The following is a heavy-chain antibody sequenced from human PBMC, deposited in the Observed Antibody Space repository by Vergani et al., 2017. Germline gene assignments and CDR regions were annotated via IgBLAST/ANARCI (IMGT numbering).Heavy chain of an antibody. J-gene: IGHJ4*02. Sequence: QVQLVQSGAEVKKPGASVKVSCKASGYTFTSYGISWVRQAPGQGLEWMGWISAYNGNTNYAQKLQGRVTMTKDTSTSTAYMELRSLRSDDTAVYYCAREXEDPNMITFGGVIPLDYWGQGTLVTVSS. D-gene: IGHD3-16*02. V-gene: IGHV1-18*01. CDR2: ISAYNGNT. CDR3: AREXEDPNMITFGGVIPLDY. CDR1: GYTFTSYG.